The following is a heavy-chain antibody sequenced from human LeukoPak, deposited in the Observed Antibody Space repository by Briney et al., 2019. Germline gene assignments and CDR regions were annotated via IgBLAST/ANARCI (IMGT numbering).Heavy chain of an antibody. D-gene: IGHD3-16*01. J-gene: IGHJ4*02. CDR3: AKGYYDYVWGSYYLDY. CDR1: GFTFSSYG. Sequence: GGSLRLSCAASGFTFSSYGMHWVRQAPGKGLEWVAFIRYDGSNKYYADSVKGRFTISRDNSKNTLYLQMNSLRAEDTAVYYCAKGYYDYVWGSYYLDYWGQGTLVTVSS. V-gene: IGHV3-30*02. CDR2: IRYDGSNK.